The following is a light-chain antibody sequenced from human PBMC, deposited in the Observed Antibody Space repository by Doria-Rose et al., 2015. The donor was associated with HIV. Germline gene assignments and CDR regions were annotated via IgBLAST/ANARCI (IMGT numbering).Light chain of an antibody. CDR3: QQYYDTPS. V-gene: IGKV4-1*01. CDR1: QSLLYTSKNY. CDR2: WAS. J-gene: IGKJ3*01. Sequence: TQSPESLGMSLGERATLNCKSNQSLLYTSKNYLAWHQQKPGQPPKLLIYWASTRQSGVPARFSGSGSVTDFTLTISSLEAEDVAVYYCQQYYDTPSFGPGTTVDIK.